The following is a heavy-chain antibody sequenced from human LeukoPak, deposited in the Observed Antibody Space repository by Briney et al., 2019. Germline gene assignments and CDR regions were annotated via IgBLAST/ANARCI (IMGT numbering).Heavy chain of an antibody. CDR3: AREEMATIVFDY. V-gene: IGHV1-69*04. CDR2: IIPILGIA. CDR1: GGTFSSYA. J-gene: IGHJ4*02. Sequence: ASVKVSCKASGGTFSSYAISWVRQAPGQGLEWMGRIIPILGIANYAQKFQGRVTITADKSTSTAYMELSSLRSEDTAVYYCAREEMATIVFDYWGQGTLVTASS. D-gene: IGHD5-24*01.